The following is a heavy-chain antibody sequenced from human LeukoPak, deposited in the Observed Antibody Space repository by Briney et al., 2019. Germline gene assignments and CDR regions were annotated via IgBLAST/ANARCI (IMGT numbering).Heavy chain of an antibody. Sequence: GGSLRLSCTASGFTFGDYAMSWFRQAPGKGLEWVGFIRSKAYGGTTEYAASVKGRFTISRDDSKSIAYLQMNSLKTEDTAVYYCTRDSNYDYVWGSYRYSDYWGQGTLVTVSS. CDR1: GFTFGDYA. V-gene: IGHV3-49*03. J-gene: IGHJ4*02. CDR2: IRSKAYGGTT. D-gene: IGHD3-16*02. CDR3: TRDSNYDYVWGSYRYSDY.